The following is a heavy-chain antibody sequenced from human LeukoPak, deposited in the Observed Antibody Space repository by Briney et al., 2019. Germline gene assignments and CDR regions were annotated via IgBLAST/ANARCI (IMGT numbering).Heavy chain of an antibody. J-gene: IGHJ4*02. Sequence: GESLQISCKCSGYIFTSYWIGWVRPLPGKGLEWMGIIYPGDSDTRYSPSFQGQVTISADKSISTAYLQWSSLKASDTAMYYCARLSSGWPDYWGQGTLVTVSS. CDR1: GYIFTSYW. V-gene: IGHV5-51*01. D-gene: IGHD6-19*01. CDR2: IYPGDSDT. CDR3: ARLSSGWPDY.